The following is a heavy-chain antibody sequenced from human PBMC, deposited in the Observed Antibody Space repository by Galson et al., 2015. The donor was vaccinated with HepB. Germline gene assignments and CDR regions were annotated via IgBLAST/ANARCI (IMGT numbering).Heavy chain of an antibody. J-gene: IGHJ4*02. CDR2: INKDGNEE. CDR1: GLTFSDYW. Sequence: SLRLSCATSGLTFSDYWMSWVRQTPGKGLEWVANINKDGNEEYYVGSVKGRFTISRDNAKNSLYLQMNSLRVEDTAVYSCVTDYIGFWGQGTLVTVSS. V-gene: IGHV3-7*01. CDR3: VTDYIGF.